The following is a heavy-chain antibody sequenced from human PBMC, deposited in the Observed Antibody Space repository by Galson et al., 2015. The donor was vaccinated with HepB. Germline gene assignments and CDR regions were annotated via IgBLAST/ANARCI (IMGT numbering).Heavy chain of an antibody. CDR2: TYYRSKWYN. J-gene: IGHJ4*02. CDR3: ARYNWNDVRSHDY. D-gene: IGHD1-1*01. CDR1: GDSVSSNNVA. V-gene: IGHV6-1*01. Sequence: CAISGDSVSSNNVAWNWIRQSPSRGLEWLGRTYYRSKWYNEYAVSVKGRITINPDTSKNQFSLQLNSVTPEDTAVYYCARYNWNDVRSHDYWGQGTLVTVSS.